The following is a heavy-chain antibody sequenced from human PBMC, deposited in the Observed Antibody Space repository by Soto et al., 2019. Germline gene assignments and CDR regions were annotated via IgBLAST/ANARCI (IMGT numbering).Heavy chain of an antibody. J-gene: IGHJ4*03. Sequence: GESLKISCKASGYDFTNYWIAWVRQTPGGGLEWMGMIYPGDSDIRYNPSFRGRVTISADKSITSAFVQWGSLKASDSAIYYCARLRAPRRQLISMSFHLWGLGTLVTVSS. D-gene: IGHD6-13*01. CDR3: ARLRAPRRQLISMSFHL. CDR1: GYDFTNYW. CDR2: IYPGDSDI. V-gene: IGHV5-51*01.